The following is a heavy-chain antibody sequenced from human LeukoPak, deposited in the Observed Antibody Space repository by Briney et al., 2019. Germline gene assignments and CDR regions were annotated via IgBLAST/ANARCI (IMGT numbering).Heavy chain of an antibody. Sequence: AGGSLRLSCAASGFTFRSHDMSWVRQAPGKGLEWVSGISASGGSTFYADSVKGRFTISRDSSKNTLYLQMNGLRVEDTAVYYCVREGPRGLAFDIWGQGTMVTVSS. J-gene: IGHJ3*02. CDR2: ISASGGST. CDR1: GFTFRSHD. V-gene: IGHV3-23*01. D-gene: IGHD3/OR15-3a*01. CDR3: VREGPRGLAFDI.